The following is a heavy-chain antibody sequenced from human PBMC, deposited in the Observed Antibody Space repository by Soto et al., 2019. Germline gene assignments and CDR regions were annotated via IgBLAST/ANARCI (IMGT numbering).Heavy chain of an antibody. J-gene: IGHJ4*02. CDR3: ATWYIYDSTFDY. V-gene: IGHV1-3*01. D-gene: IGHD5-18*01. CDR2: INAGNGNT. CDR1: GYTFTSYA. Sequence: ASVKVSCKASGYTFTSYAIHWVRQAPGQRLEWMGWINAGNGNTKYSQKFQGRVTITRDTSASTAYMELSSLRSEDTAVYYCATWYIYDSTFDYLGQGTLFTVSS.